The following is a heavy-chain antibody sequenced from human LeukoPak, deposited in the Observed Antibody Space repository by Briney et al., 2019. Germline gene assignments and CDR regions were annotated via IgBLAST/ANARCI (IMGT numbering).Heavy chain of an antibody. V-gene: IGHV3-66*03. CDR1: GFTVSSNY. Sequence: PGGSLRLSCAASGFTVSSNYMSWVRQAPGKGLEWVSVIYSCGSTYYADSVKGRFTISRDNSKNTLYLQMNSLRAEDTAVYYCANVGGDTARVQWGSWGQGTLVTVSS. J-gene: IGHJ5*02. D-gene: IGHD5-18*01. CDR3: ANVGGDTARVQWGS. CDR2: IYSCGST.